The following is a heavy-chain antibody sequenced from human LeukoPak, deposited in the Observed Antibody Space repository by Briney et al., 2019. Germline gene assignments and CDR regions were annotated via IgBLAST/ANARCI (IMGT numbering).Heavy chain of an antibody. J-gene: IGHJ4*02. D-gene: IGHD6-19*01. V-gene: IGHV3-33*01. CDR3: ARDHSSGWYSDYFDY. Sequence: GGSLRLSCAASGFTFSSYGMHWVRQAPGKGLEWVAVIWYDGSNKYYADSVKGRFTISRDNSKNTLYLQMNSLRAEDTAVYYCARDHSSGWYSDYFDYWGQGTLVTVS. CDR2: IWYDGSNK. CDR1: GFTFSSYG.